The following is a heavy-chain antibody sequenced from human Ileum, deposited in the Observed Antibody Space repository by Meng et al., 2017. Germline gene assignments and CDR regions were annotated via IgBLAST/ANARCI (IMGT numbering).Heavy chain of an antibody. CDR3: ARDMPYSSGSFDY. CDR1: GFTFVSYA. CDR2: ITAGNGNT. D-gene: IGHD3-10*01. Sequence: QVQLGKSGAEVKKPGASVKVSCKASGFTFVSYAIYWVRQAPGQGLEWMGWITAGNGNTKYSQKFQGRVTITRDTSASAVYMELSNLKFEDTAVYYCARDMPYSSGSFDYWGQGTLVTVSS. V-gene: IGHV1-3*01. J-gene: IGHJ4*02.